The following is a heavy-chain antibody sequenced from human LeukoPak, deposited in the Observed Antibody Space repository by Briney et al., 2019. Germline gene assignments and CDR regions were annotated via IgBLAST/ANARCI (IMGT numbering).Heavy chain of an antibody. CDR1: GFTFSNYW. D-gene: IGHD2-2*01. Sequence: PGGSLRLSCAASGFTFSNYWMTWVRQAPGKGLEWVANIKQDGIERDYVDSVKGRFTISRDNAKNSLYVQMNSLRAEDTAVYFCARVNIVVVPAAMSWGGHYYYLYMDVWGRGTTVTVSS. J-gene: IGHJ6*03. V-gene: IGHV3-7*01. CDR2: IKQDGIER. CDR3: ARVNIVVVPAAMSWGGHYYYLYMDV.